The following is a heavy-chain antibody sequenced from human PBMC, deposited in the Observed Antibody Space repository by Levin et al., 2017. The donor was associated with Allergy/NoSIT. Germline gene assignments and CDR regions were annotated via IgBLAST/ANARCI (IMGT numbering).Heavy chain of an antibody. J-gene: IGHJ4*02. D-gene: IGHD5-12*01. V-gene: IGHV3-23*01. CDR2: ISGSGVIT. Sequence: GGSLRLSCAASGFTFSSYAMSWVRQAPGKGLEWVSAISGSGVITYHADSVKGRFTISRDYSKNTLYLQMNSLRAEDTALYYCAKAYSGYGYGPRWAPLDYWGQGTLVTVSS. CDR1: GFTFSSYA. CDR3: AKAYSGYGYGPRWAPLDY.